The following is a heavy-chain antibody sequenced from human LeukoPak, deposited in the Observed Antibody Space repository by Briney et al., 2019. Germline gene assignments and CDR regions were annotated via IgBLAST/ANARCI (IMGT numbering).Heavy chain of an antibody. CDR2: ISSSSSYI. CDR3: AREPGIAAAGTLYYYYYMDV. J-gene: IGHJ6*03. V-gene: IGHV3-21*04. CDR1: GFTFSSYS. D-gene: IGHD6-13*01. Sequence: GSLRLSCAASGFTFSSYSMNWVRQAPGKGLEWVSSISSSSSYIYYADSVKGRFTISRDNAKNSLYLQMNSLRAEDTAVYYCAREPGIAAAGTLYYYYYMDVWGKGTTVTISS.